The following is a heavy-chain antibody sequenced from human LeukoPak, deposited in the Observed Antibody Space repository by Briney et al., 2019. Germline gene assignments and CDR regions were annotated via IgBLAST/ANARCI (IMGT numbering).Heavy chain of an antibody. CDR3: ARLHPDRDGYMRRSFDS. CDR2: IYYIGST. J-gene: IGHJ4*02. Sequence: SETLSLTCTVSGGSISNYYWSWLRQPPGKGLEWIGYIYYIGSTNSNPSLKSRVTISLDTSKNQFSLKLSSVTVADTAVYYCARLHPDRDGYMRRSFDSWGQGTLVTVSS. D-gene: IGHD5-24*01. CDR1: GGSISNYY. V-gene: IGHV4-59*08.